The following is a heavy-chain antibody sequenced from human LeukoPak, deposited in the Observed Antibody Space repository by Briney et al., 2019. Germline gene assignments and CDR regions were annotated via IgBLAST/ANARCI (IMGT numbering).Heavy chain of an antibody. Sequence: GASVKVSCKASGYTFTSYGISWVRQAPGQGLEWMGWISAYNGNTNYAQKLQGRVTMTTDTSTSTAYMELRSLRSDDTAVYYCARRPYDFWSGYYGPFDYWGQGTLVTVSS. CDR2: ISAYNGNT. CDR1: GYTFTSYG. J-gene: IGHJ4*02. CDR3: ARRPYDFWSGYYGPFDY. V-gene: IGHV1-18*01. D-gene: IGHD3-3*01.